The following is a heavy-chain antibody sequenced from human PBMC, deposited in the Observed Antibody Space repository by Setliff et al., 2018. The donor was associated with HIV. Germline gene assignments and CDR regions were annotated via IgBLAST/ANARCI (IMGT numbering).Heavy chain of an antibody. Sequence: ASVKVSCKASGYTFTSYGISWVRQAPGQGLEWMGWISAYNGNTNYAQKLQGRVTMTTDTSTSTAYMELRSLRSDDTAVYYCERGDYDILTGYYTDYWGQGTLVTVSS. D-gene: IGHD3-9*01. J-gene: IGHJ4*02. CDR1: GYTFTSYG. V-gene: IGHV1-18*01. CDR3: ERGDYDILTGYYTDY. CDR2: ISAYNGNT.